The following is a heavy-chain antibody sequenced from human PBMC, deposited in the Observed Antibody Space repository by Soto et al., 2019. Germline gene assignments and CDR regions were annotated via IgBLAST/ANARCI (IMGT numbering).Heavy chain of an antibody. Sequence: QVQLVESGGGVVQPGRSLRLCCAASGFTFSSYGMHWVRQAPGKGLEWVAVISYDGSNKYYADSVKGRFTISRDNSKNTLYLQMNSLRAEDTAVYYCANGDDFGDYFDYWGQGTLVTVSS. V-gene: IGHV3-30*18. CDR2: ISYDGSNK. J-gene: IGHJ4*02. D-gene: IGHD4-17*01. CDR1: GFTFSSYG. CDR3: ANGDDFGDYFDY.